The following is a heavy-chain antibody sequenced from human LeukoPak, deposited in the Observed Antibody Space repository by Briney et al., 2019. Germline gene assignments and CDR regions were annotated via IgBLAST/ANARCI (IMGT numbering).Heavy chain of an antibody. CDR2: IWYDGSNK. J-gene: IGHJ4*02. Sequence: GGSLRLSCAASGFTFSSYGMHWVRQAPGKGLEWVAVIWYDGSNKYYADSVKGRSTISRDNSKNTLYLQMNSLRAEDTAVYYCAREAIGNYFDYWGQGTLVTVSS. CDR3: AREAIGNYFDY. CDR1: GFTFSSYG. V-gene: IGHV3-33*01.